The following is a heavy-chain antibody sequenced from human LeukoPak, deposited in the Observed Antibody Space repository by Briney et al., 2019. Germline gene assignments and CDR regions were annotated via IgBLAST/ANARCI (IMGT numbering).Heavy chain of an antibody. D-gene: IGHD3-3*01. V-gene: IGHV4-38-2*02. CDR3: ARENDFWSGYYIHYYYMDV. Sequence: SETLSLTCTVSGYSISSGYYWGWIRQPPGKGLEWIGSIYHSGSTNYNPSLKSRVTMSVDTSRNQFSLKLSSVTAADTAVYYCARENDFWSGYYIHYYYMDVWGKGTTVTVSS. CDR1: GYSISSGYY. J-gene: IGHJ6*03. CDR2: IYHSGST.